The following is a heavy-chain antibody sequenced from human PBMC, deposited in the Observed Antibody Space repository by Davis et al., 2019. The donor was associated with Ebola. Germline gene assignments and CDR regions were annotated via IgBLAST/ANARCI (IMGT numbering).Heavy chain of an antibody. CDR2: IIPIFGTA. CDR1: GGTFSSYA. V-gene: IGHV1-69*13. Sequence: AASVKVSCKASGGTFSSYAISWVRQAPGQGLEWMGGIIPIFGTANYAQKFQGRVTITADESTSTAYMELSSLRSEDTAVYYCARGSPAAGTGWFDPWGQGTLVTVSS. D-gene: IGHD6-13*01. CDR3: ARGSPAAGTGWFDP. J-gene: IGHJ5*02.